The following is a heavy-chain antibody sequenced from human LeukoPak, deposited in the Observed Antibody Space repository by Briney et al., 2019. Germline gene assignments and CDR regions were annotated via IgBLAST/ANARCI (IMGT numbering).Heavy chain of an antibody. CDR2: ISAYNGNT. CDR1: GYTLRSYG. CDR3: ARANSCSGGSCYGIEYNWFDP. D-gene: IGHD2-15*01. V-gene: IGHV1-18*01. J-gene: IGHJ5*02. Sequence: ASVKVSCKASGYTLRSYGISWVRQAPGQGLEWMGWISAYNGNTNYAQRLQGRVTVTTDTSTSTAYMELRSLRSDDTAVYYCARANSCSGGSCYGIEYNWFDPWGQGTLVTVSS.